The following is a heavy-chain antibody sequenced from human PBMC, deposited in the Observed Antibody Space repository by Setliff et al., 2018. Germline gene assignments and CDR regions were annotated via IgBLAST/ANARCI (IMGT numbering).Heavy chain of an antibody. CDR1: GYTFTGYY. D-gene: IGHD5-12*01. CDR2: MNPNTGGT. Sequence: ASVKVSCKASGYTFTGYYMHWVRQAPGQGLEWMGWMNPNTGGTTYAQAFQARITMTRDTSISTAYLELSRLTSDDSAVYYFARAVSGYDYHYFDKWGQGTLVTVSS. V-gene: IGHV1-2*02. J-gene: IGHJ4*02. CDR3: ARAVSGYDYHYFDK.